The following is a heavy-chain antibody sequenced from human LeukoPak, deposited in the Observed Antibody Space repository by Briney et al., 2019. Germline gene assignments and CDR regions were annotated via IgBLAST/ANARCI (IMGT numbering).Heavy chain of an antibody. CDR1: GESFTGYD. CDR2: INHSGSS. J-gene: IGHJ4*02. D-gene: IGHD4-23*01. V-gene: IGHV4-34*01. Sequence: SETLSLTCVVYGESFTGYDWNWIRQPPGKGLEWIGKINHSGSSDHNPSLRSRVTISVDTSKNQFSLKLKSVTAADTAVYYCARGGRDYGGTRFDYWGQGTLVTVSS. CDR3: ARGGRDYGGTRFDY.